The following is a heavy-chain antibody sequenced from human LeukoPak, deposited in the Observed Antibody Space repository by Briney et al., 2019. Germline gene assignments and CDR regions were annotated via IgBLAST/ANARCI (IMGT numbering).Heavy chain of an antibody. V-gene: IGHV3-23*01. CDR3: ARDNRDLDY. Sequence: GGSLRLSCAASGFTFSSYAMSWVRQAPGKGLEWVSGISGSGDNTYYADSVKGRFTISRDNSKNTLYLQMNSLRAEDTAVYYCARDNRDLDYWGQGTLVTVSS. D-gene: IGHD2/OR15-2a*01. CDR2: ISGSGDNT. J-gene: IGHJ4*02. CDR1: GFTFSSYA.